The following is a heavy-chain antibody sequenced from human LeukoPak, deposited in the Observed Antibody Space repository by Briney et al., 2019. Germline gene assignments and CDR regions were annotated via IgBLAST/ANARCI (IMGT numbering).Heavy chain of an antibody. J-gene: IGHJ4*02. CDR1: GGSFSGYY. D-gene: IGHD3-3*01. CDR2: INHSGST. Sequence: SETLSLTCAVYGGSFSGYYWSWIRQPPGKGLEWIGEINHSGSTNYNPSLKSRVTISVDTSKNQFSLKLSSVTAADTAVYYCARGARITIFGVVIKEGAFDYWGQGTLVTVSS. V-gene: IGHV4-34*01. CDR3: ARGARITIFGVVIKEGAFDY.